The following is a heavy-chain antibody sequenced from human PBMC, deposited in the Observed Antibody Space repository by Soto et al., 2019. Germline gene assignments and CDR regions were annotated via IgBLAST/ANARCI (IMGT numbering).Heavy chain of an antibody. D-gene: IGHD5-12*01. Sequence: GSLRLSCAASGFTFSSYEMNWVRQAPGKGLEWFSYISGSGSAIYNADSVKGRFTIPRDNAKNSLYLQMNSLGAEDTAVYYCARVRYSAYGGYYFDYWGQGTLVTVSS. CDR3: ARVRYSAYGGYYFDY. CDR1: GFTFSSYE. V-gene: IGHV3-48*03. J-gene: IGHJ4*02. CDR2: ISGSGSAI.